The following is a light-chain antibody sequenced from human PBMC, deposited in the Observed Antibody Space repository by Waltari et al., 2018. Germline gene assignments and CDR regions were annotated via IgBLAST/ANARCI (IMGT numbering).Light chain of an antibody. CDR3: QQYNDWPPT. CDR2: GAS. J-gene: IGKJ1*01. V-gene: IGKV3-15*01. CDR1: QTVSSN. Sequence: EIVMTQSPGTLSVSPGERVTLSCRASQTVSSNLAWYQQKPGQAPRLLISGASTRATGIPARFSGSGSGTEFTLTISSLQSEDSAICYCQQYNDWPPTFGQGTKVEIK.